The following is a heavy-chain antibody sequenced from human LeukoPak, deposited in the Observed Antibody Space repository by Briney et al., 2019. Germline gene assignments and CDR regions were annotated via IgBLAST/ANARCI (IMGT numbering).Heavy chain of an antibody. CDR1: GLTFSNHA. Sequence: QPGGPMRLSCAASGLTFSNHAMSWVRQAPGKGLEWVSGISSSGSSTFFADHVKGRFTISRDNAKNSLYLQMTTLQAEDTAVYYCARRSPGTSSLFYYYMDVWGKGTTVTVSS. CDR2: ISSSGSST. J-gene: IGHJ6*03. V-gene: IGHV3-23*01. CDR3: ARRSPGTSSLFYYYMDV. D-gene: IGHD1-26*01.